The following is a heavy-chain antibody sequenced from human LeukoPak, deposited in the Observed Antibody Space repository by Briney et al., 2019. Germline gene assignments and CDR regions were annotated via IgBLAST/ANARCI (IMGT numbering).Heavy chain of an antibody. CDR2: IEWDDDK. CDR1: GFSFTNNGMC. Sequence: SGPTLVNPTQTLTLTCTFSGFSFTNNGMCVTWIRQPPGKALEWHARIEWDDDKYYSASLKPRLNISKDTYKNQVVLTMPNMDPVDTATYYCARIRGTYCSSTTCSFEDFWGQGTLVTVSS. CDR3: ARIRGTYCSSTTCSFEDF. D-gene: IGHD2-2*01. V-gene: IGHV2-70*11. J-gene: IGHJ4*02.